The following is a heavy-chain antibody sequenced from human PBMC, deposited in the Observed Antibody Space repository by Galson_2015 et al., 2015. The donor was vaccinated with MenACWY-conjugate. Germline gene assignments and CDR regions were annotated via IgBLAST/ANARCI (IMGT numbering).Heavy chain of an antibody. Sequence: ETLSLTCTVSGGSISSSYWSWIRQPPGKGLEWIGYIYNTGNTTYNPSLKNRVTISIDTSKDQFSLKMTSVTAADTAVYYCARQSGAYSYGFLDYWGQGTLVTVSS. J-gene: IGHJ4*02. V-gene: IGHV4-59*08. D-gene: IGHD5-18*01. CDR1: GGSISSSY. CDR3: ARQSGAYSYGFLDY. CDR2: IYNTGNT.